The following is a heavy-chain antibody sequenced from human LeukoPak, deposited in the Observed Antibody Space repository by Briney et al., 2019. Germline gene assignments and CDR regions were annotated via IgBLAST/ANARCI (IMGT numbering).Heavy chain of an antibody. CDR2: ISWNSGSI. CDR1: GFTFDDYA. CDR3: AKDGRSSGWRIDY. Sequence: GGSLRLSCAASGFTFDDYAMHWVRQAPGKGLEWVSGISWNSGSIGYADSVKGRFTISRDNAKNSLYLQMNSLRAEDTALYYCAKDGRSSGWRIDYWGQGTLVTVSS. D-gene: IGHD6-19*01. V-gene: IGHV3-9*01. J-gene: IGHJ4*02.